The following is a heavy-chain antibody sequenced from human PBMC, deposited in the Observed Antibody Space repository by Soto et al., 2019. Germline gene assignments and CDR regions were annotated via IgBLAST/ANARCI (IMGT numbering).Heavy chain of an antibody. CDR1: GFTFSSYG. V-gene: IGHV3-30*18. D-gene: IGHD5-18*01. CDR3: AKDDTAMVPLDY. J-gene: IGHJ4*02. Sequence: GGSLRLSCAASGFTFSSYGMHWVRQAPGKGLEWVAVISYDGSNKYYADSVKGRFTISRDNSKNTLYLQMNSLRAEDTAVYYCAKDDTAMVPLDYWGQGTLVTVSS. CDR2: ISYDGSNK.